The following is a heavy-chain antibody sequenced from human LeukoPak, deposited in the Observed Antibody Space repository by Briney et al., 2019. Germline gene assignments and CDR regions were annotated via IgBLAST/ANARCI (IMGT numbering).Heavy chain of an antibody. D-gene: IGHD6-13*01. CDR2: IKTDGSIT. CDR3: ARDLGISSWVIWDY. Sequence: PGGSLRLSCAASGFSFSVYWMHWVRQAPGKGPVWVSRIKTDGSITDYADFVKGRFTISRDNAKNSLYLQMNSLRAEDTAVYYCARDLGISSWVIWDYRGQGTLVTVSS. V-gene: IGHV3-74*01. CDR1: GFSFSVYW. J-gene: IGHJ4*02.